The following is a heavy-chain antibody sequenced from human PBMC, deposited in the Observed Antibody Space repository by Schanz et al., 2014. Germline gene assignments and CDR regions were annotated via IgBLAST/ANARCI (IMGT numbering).Heavy chain of an antibody. CDR3: ARDVYRSGRPFDL. V-gene: IGHV3-11*04. D-gene: IGHD5-18*01. CDR1: GFTFRDYQ. CDR2: ITSGSAK. J-gene: IGHJ5*02. Sequence: PGGSLRLSCTASGFTFRDYQMTWIRQAPGKGLEWVSYITSGSAKFYADSVKGRFTISRDNAKNSLYLQMNTLRAEDTAIYFCARDVYRSGRPFDLWGQGTLVTVSS.